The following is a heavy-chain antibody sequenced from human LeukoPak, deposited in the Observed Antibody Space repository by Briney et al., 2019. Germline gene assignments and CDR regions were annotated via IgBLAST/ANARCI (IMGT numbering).Heavy chain of an antibody. CDR1: GGSISSITYY. CDR2: MYYRGNT. Sequence: SETLSLTCTVSGGSISSITYYWGWIRQPPGKGLEWVGHMYYRGNTFYNPSLKSRVTISVDTSKNQFSLKLSSVTAADTAVYYCARAGTYFDYWGQGTLVTVSS. CDR3: ARAGTYFDY. J-gene: IGHJ4*02. V-gene: IGHV4-39*07. D-gene: IGHD3-10*01.